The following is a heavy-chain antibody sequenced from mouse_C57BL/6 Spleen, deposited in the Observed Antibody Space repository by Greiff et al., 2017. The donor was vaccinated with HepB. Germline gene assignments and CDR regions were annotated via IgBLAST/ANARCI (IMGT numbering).Heavy chain of an antibody. J-gene: IGHJ2*01. CDR1: GYTFTSYW. CDR2: IYPSDSET. CDR3: ARSGTGTLGFDD. V-gene: IGHV1-61*01. D-gene: IGHD4-1*01. Sequence: QVQLKQPGAELVRPGSSVKLSCKASGYTFTSYWMDWVKQRPGQGLEWIGNIYPSDSETHYNQKFKDKATLTVDKSSSTAYMQLSSLTSEDSAVYYCARSGTGTLGFDDWGQGTTLTVSS.